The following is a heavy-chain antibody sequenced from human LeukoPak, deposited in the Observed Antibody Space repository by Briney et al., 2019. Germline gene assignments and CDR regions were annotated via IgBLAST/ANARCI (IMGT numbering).Heavy chain of an antibody. Sequence: SQTLSLTCTVSVGSISIGDYYCSWTRQPPGKGLEWIGYIYYSVSTYYNPSIKSLATITVDTYNTQFSLKMSPVTAADTAVYYCARANGAYPPFDYWGQGTLVTVSS. CDR2: IYYSVST. V-gene: IGHV4-30-4*01. J-gene: IGHJ4*02. CDR1: VGSISIGDYY. D-gene: IGHD4-17*01. CDR3: ARANGAYPPFDY.